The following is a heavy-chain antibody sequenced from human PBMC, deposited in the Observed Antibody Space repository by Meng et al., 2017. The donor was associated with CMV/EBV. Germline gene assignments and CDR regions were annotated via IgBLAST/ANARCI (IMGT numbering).Heavy chain of an antibody. Sequence: GGSLRLSCAASGFTFSSYAMSWVRQAPGKGLEWVANIKQDGSEKYYVDSVKGRFTISRDKAKNTLYLQMNSLRAEDTAVYYCARALRDWFDPWGQGTLVTVSS. D-gene: IGHD3-16*01. CDR1: GFTFSSYA. CDR3: ARALRDWFDP. CDR2: IKQDGSEK. J-gene: IGHJ5*02. V-gene: IGHV3-7*01.